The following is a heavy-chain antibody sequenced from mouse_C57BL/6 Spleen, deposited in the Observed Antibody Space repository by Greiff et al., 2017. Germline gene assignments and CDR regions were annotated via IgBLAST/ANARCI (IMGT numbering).Heavy chain of an antibody. V-gene: IGHV1-18*01. Sequence: VHVKQSGPELVKPGASVKIPCKASGYTFTDYNMDWVKQSHGKSLEWIGDINPNNGGTIYNQKFKGKATLTVDKSSSTAYMELRSLTSEDTAVYYCARWGSSGYYFDYWGQGTTLTVSS. CDR1: GYTFTDYN. D-gene: IGHD3-2*02. CDR2: INPNNGGT. CDR3: ARWGSSGYYFDY. J-gene: IGHJ2*01.